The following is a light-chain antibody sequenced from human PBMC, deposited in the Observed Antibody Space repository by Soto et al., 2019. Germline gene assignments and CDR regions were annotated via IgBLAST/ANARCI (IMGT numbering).Light chain of an antibody. CDR2: DAS. J-gene: IGKJ2*01. CDR1: QSVSSY. V-gene: IGKV3-11*01. Sequence: EIVLTQSPATLSLSPGERATLSCRASQSVSSYLAWYQQKPGQAPRLLIYDASNRATGIPARFSGSGSGTDFTLIISSLEPEDFAVYYCQQPYTFGQGTKLESK. CDR3: QQPYT.